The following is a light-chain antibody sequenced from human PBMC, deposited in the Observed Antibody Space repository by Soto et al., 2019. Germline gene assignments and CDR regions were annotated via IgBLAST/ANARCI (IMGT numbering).Light chain of an antibody. CDR3: MQGLQSTIT. V-gene: IGKV2-28*01. J-gene: IGKJ5*01. Sequence: DIVMTQSPFSLAVTPGASASISCRSSQSLLHRNGKNYLDWYLQKPGQSPQLLIYLGSSRASGVPDRVSGSGSGTDCTLKIGRVEAEDVGIYYCMQGLQSTITFGQGTRLEIK. CDR1: QSLLHRNGKNY. CDR2: LGS.